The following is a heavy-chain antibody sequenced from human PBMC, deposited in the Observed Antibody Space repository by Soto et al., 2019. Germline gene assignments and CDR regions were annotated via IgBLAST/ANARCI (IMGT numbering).Heavy chain of an antibody. CDR2: INPKSGGT. Sequence: ASVKVSCKASGYTFTGYYMHWVRQAPGQGLEWMGWINPKSGGTKYPQNFQGRVTMTRDTSLSTVYMTLSGLTSDDTAVYYCARGYYDFWSGYPRTDGMDVWGQGTTVTVSS. V-gene: IGHV1-2*02. CDR1: GYTFTGYY. D-gene: IGHD3-3*01. J-gene: IGHJ6*02. CDR3: ARGYYDFWSGYPRTDGMDV.